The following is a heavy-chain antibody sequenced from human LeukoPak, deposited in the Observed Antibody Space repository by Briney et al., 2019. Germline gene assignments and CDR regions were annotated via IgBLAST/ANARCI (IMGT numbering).Heavy chain of an antibody. V-gene: IGHV3-74*01. CDR3: ARSVYSYYANWFDP. Sequence: PGGSLRLSCAASGFAFSSYWMHWVRQAPGKGLVWASRINSDGSSTTYADSVQGRFTISRDNAKNTLYLQMNSLRADDTAVYYCARSVYSYYANWFDPWGQGTLVTVSS. J-gene: IGHJ5*02. CDR1: GFAFSSYW. D-gene: IGHD4-11*01. CDR2: INSDGSST.